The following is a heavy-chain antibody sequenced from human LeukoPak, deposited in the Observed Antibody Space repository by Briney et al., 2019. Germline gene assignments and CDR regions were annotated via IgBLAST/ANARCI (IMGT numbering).Heavy chain of an antibody. D-gene: IGHD3-10*01. V-gene: IGHV3-30*03. CDR1: GFIFSSYV. CDR3: ARERYGSGIELTDLYCFDY. CDR2: ISYDGSNK. Sequence: GRSLRLSCAASGFIFSSYVMHWVRQAPGKGLEWVAVISYDGSNKYYADSVKGRFTISRDNSKNTQYLQMNSLRAEDTAVYYCARERYGSGIELTDLYCFDYWGQGTLVTVSS. J-gene: IGHJ4*02.